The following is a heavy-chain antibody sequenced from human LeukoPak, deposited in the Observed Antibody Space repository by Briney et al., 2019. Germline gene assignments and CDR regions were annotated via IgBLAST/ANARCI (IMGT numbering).Heavy chain of an antibody. CDR3: ARGGTGIYWAFDI. Sequence: PGGSLRLSCAASGFTVTSNYMSWVRQAPGKGLKWVSLIYDSGATKYEDSVKGRFTISRDNSKNTLYLQMNSLRAEDTAVYYCARGGTGIYWAFDIWGQGTTVTVSS. D-gene: IGHD1-26*01. J-gene: IGHJ3*02. V-gene: IGHV3-66*01. CDR2: IYDSGAT. CDR1: GFTVTSNY.